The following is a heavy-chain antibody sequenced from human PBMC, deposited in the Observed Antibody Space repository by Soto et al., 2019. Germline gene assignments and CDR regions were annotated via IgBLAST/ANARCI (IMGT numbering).Heavy chain of an antibody. V-gene: IGHV4-4*02. CDR1: GGAIGSSYW. CDR3: TLRRITMIDVAYAEIDI. D-gene: IGHD3-22*01. CDR2: IYHSGST. Sequence: SVTRSLNRSITGGAIGSSYWWRWVRRPTGKGLEWIGEIYHSGSTNYNPSLKSRVTISVDKAKNQFSLKLSSVTAADTAVYYCTLRRITMIDVAYAEIDILCQG. J-gene: IGHJ3*02.